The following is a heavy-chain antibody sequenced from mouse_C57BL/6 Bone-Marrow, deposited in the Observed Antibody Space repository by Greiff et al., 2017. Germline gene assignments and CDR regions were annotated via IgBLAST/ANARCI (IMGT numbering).Heavy chain of an antibody. CDR3: ARGYYDYDEYWYFDV. CDR1: GYTFTSYW. D-gene: IGHD2-4*01. Sequence: QVQLQQPGAELVKPGASVKLSCKASGYTFTSYWMQWVKQRPGQGLEWIGEIDPSDSYTNYNQKLKGKATLTVDTSSSTAYMQLSSLTSEDSAVYYCARGYYDYDEYWYFDVWGTGTTVTVSS. J-gene: IGHJ1*03. CDR2: IDPSDSYT. V-gene: IGHV1-50*01.